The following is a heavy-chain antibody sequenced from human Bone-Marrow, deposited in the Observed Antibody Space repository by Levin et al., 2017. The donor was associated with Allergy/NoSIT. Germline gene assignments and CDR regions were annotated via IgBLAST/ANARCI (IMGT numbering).Heavy chain of an antibody. D-gene: IGHD6-6*01. CDR2: ISYDGSDQ. CDR1: GLTFTNFA. CDR3: ARDFKPSGGEYSRRPTRTYYYYYGMDV. Sequence: GGSLRLSCAPSGLTFTNFAVHWVRQSPGKGLEGVAVISYDGSDQYYADSVKGRFTISRDNSKNTVFLQMSSLRVEDTAVYYCARDFKPSGGEYSRRPTRTYYYYYGMDVWGQGTTVTVSS. V-gene: IGHV3-30*04. J-gene: IGHJ6*02.